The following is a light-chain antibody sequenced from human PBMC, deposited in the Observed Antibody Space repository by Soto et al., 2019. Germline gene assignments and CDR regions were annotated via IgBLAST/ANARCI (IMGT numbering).Light chain of an antibody. J-gene: IGKJ4*01. Sequence: DIQMTQSPSSVSASVGDSLTITCRASQGITSWLAWYQQKPGRAPKLLIYAASNLQSGVPSRFSGSGSGTDFTLTISSPQPEDFGTYYCQQTSSFPLTLGGGTKVEIK. CDR3: QQTSSFPLT. CDR1: QGITSW. CDR2: AAS. V-gene: IGKV1-12*01.